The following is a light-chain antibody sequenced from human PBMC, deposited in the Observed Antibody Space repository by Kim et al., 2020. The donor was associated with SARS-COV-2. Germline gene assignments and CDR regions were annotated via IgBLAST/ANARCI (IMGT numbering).Light chain of an antibody. CDR3: CHDSGYPIT. J-gene: IGKJ5*01. CDR2: GAS. Sequence: DIQMTQSPSSLSASVGDRVTITCRASQNIRNSLAWFQQKPGKAPKSLIYGASTLQSGVPSRFSGGGSGTEFTLTISSLQPEDFAIYFCCHDSGYPITFGQGTRLEIK. CDR1: QNIRNS. V-gene: IGKV1-16*01.